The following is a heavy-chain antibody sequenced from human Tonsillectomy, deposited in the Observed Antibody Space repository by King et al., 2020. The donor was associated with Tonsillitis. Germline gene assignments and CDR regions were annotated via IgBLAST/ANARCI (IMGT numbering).Heavy chain of an antibody. Sequence: VQLVESGGGLVQSGGSLRLSCAASGFTFSSYSVNWVRQAPGKGLEWISYISTGRGTTYSADSVKGRFTISRDNAKNSLYLQMNSLRVEDTAVYYCARDLSWAFDYWGQGTLVTVSS. CDR1: GFTFSSYS. J-gene: IGHJ4*02. CDR3: ARDLSWAFDY. V-gene: IGHV3-48*01. CDR2: ISTGRGTT. D-gene: IGHD6-13*01.